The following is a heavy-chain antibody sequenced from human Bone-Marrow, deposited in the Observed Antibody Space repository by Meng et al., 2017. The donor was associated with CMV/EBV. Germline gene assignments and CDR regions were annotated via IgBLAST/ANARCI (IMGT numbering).Heavy chain of an antibody. V-gene: IGHV1-8*01. J-gene: IGHJ4*02. CDR1: GYPCTISD. CDR3: ARAAHYSSSLYFDY. Sequence: ASGYPCTISDVNWVRQPTGQGFEWMGWVSPNSGNTGYAPKFQSRVTMTGNTSISTAYMELSSLRSDDTAVYFCARAAHYSSSLYFDYWGQGALVTVSS. D-gene: IGHD6-6*01. CDR2: VSPNSGNT.